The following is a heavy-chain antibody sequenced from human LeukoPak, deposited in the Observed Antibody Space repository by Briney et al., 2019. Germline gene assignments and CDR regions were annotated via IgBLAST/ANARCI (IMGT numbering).Heavy chain of an antibody. CDR1: GGSISSYY. CDR3: ARGVFAGHYDSSGYYYDY. V-gene: IGHV4-59*01. D-gene: IGHD3-22*01. Sequence: PSETLSLTCTVSGGSISSYYWSWIRQPPGKGLEWIGYIYYSGSTNYNPSLKSRVTISVDTSKNQFSLKLSSVTAADTAGYYCARGVFAGHYDSSGYYYDYWGQGTLVTVSS. CDR2: IYYSGST. J-gene: IGHJ4*02.